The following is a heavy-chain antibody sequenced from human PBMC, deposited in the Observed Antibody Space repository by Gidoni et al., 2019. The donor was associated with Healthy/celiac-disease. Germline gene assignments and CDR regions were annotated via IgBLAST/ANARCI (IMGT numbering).Heavy chain of an antibody. CDR2: ISWDGGST. V-gene: IGHV3-43*01. D-gene: IGHD3-22*01. J-gene: IGHJ4*02. CDR1: GFTFDDYT. Sequence: EVQLVESGGVVVQPGGSRRLSCAGSGFTFDDYTMHWVRQAPGKGLEWVALISWDGGSTYYADSVKGRFTISRDNSKNSLYLQMNSLRTEDTALYYCAKVDGNDSNDYWGQGTLVTVSS. CDR3: AKVDGNDSNDY.